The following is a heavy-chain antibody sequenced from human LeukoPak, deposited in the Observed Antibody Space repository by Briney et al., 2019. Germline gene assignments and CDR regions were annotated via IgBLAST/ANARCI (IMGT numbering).Heavy chain of an antibody. D-gene: IGHD3-22*01. CDR1: GGSISGYY. CDR2: IYYTGST. CDR3: ARGGRVVVIKSDYYYYYMDV. Sequence: PSETLSLTCTVSGGSISGYYWSWIRQPPGKGLEWIGYIYYTGSTNYNPSLKSRVAISVDTSKNQFSLRLTSVTAADTAVYYCARGGRVVVIKSDYYYYYMDVWGKGTTVTVSS. V-gene: IGHV4-59*12. J-gene: IGHJ6*03.